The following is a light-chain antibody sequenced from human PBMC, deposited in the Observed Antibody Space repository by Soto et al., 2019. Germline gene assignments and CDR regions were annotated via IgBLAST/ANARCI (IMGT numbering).Light chain of an antibody. CDR2: KAS. V-gene: IGKV1-5*03. CDR3: HQYNSYASFT. CDR1: QSVSSW. J-gene: IGKJ3*01. Sequence: DIQMTQSPSTLSASVGDRVTITCRASQSVSSWLAWYQQKPGKAPKLLIYKASTLESGAPSRFSGSGSGTEFTLTISSLQAADSAAYYCHQYNSYASFTFGPGTKVDIK.